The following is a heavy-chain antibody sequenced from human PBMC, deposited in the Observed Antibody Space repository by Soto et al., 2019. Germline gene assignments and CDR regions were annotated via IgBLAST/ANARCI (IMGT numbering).Heavy chain of an antibody. V-gene: IGHV3-33*01. CDR3: ARDTVTTPYYYGMDV. CDR2: IWYDGSNK. J-gene: IGHJ6*02. D-gene: IGHD4-17*01. CDR1: GFTFSRYG. Sequence: GGSLRLSCAASGFTFSRYGMHWVRQAPGKGLEWVAVIWYDGSNKYYADSVKGRFTISRDNSKNTLYLQMNSLRAEDTAVYYCARDTVTTPYYYGMDVWGQGTTVTVSS.